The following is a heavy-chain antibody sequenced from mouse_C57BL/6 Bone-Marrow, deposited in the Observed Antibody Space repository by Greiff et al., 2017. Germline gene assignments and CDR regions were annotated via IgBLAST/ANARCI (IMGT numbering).Heavy chain of an antibody. CDR1: GFSLSTFGMG. V-gene: IGHV8-8*01. J-gene: IGHJ4*01. Sequence: QVTLKESGPGILQPSQTLSLTCSFSGFSLSTFGMGVGWIRQPAGKGLEWLAHIWWDDDKYYNPALKSRLTISKDTSKNQVFLRIANVDTADTATYYCARDDSYYYALDYWGRGTSVTVSS. CDR3: ARDDSYYYALDY. D-gene: IGHD2-12*01. CDR2: IWWDDDK.